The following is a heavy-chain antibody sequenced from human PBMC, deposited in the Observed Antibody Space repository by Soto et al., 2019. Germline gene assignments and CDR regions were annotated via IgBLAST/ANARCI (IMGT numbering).Heavy chain of an antibody. CDR1: GYSFTSYW. D-gene: IGHD6-19*01. CDR3: ARLFDTSGWYDY. V-gene: IGHV5-51*01. J-gene: IGHJ4*02. Sequence: GESLKISCKGSGYSFTSYWIGWVRQMPGKGLERMGIIYPGDSDTRYSPSFQGQVTISADKSITTTYLQWSSLKASDTATYYCARLFDTSGWYDYWGQGTLVTVSS. CDR2: IYPGDSDT.